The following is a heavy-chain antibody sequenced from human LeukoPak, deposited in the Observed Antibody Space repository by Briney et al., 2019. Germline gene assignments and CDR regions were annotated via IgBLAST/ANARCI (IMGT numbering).Heavy chain of an antibody. D-gene: IGHD3-10*01. CDR3: AKDPDYYGSGSYDY. V-gene: IGHV3-23*01. Sequence: GGSLRLSCAASGFTFSSYAMSWVRQAPGKGLEWVSAISGSGGSTYYADSVKGRFTISRGNSKNTLYLQMNSLRAEDTAVYYCAKDPDYYGSGSYDYWGQGTLVTVSS. CDR1: GFTFSSYA. CDR2: ISGSGGST. J-gene: IGHJ4*02.